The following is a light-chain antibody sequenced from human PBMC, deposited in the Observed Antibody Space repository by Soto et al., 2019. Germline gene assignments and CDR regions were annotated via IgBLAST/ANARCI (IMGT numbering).Light chain of an antibody. V-gene: IGLV2-14*03. J-gene: IGLJ3*02. Sequence: QSVLTQPASVSGSPGQSITISCTGTSSDVGAYNYVSWYQQHPGKAPKLMIYEVSNRPSGVSHRFSGSKSVNTASLTISGLQAEDEADYYWTSYATRSIWVFGGGTKLTVL. CDR2: EVS. CDR3: TSYATRSIWV. CDR1: SSDVGAYNY.